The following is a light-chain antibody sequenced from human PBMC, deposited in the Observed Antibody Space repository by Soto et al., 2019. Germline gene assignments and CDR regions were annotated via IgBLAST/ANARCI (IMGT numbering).Light chain of an antibody. J-gene: IGKJ5*01. CDR3: MQSTQLPPT. Sequence: DVVMTQPPLSLSVAPGQPASICCKSSQSLLHITGETFLFWYLQKPGQSPQLLIYEVSTRVSGVPDRFSGSGSGTDFTLEISRVETDDVGIYYCMQSTQLPPTFGQGTRLEIK. CDR2: EVS. CDR1: QSLLHITGETF. V-gene: IGKV2D-29*02.